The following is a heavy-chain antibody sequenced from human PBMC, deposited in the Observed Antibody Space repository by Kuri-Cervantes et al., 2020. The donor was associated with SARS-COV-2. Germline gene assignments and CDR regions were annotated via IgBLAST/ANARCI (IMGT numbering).Heavy chain of an antibody. CDR1: GGSFSGYY. J-gene: IGHJ4*02. Sequence: LSLTCAVYGGSFSGYYWSWIRQPPGKGLEWVSSISGGGYSTYYADSVKGRFTISRDTSQKTLYLQMNSLRADDTALYYCAKSGLYTSNWNLFDHWGQGTLVTVSS. D-gene: IGHD6-13*01. CDR2: ISGGGYST. CDR3: AKSGLYTSNWNLFDH. V-gene: IGHV3-23*01.